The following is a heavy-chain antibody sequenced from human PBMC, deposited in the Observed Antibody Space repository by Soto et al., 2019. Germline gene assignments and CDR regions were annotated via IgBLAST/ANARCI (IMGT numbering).Heavy chain of an antibody. Sequence: GESLKISYKGSGYSFTSYWISWVRQMPGKGLEWMGRIDPSDSYTNYSPSFQGHVTISADKSISTAYLQWSSLKASDTAMYYCARLRAHGSGSYYSYYYYGMDVWGQGTTVTVSS. CDR2: IDPSDSYT. J-gene: IGHJ6*02. V-gene: IGHV5-10-1*01. CDR3: ARLRAHGSGSYYSYYYYGMDV. D-gene: IGHD3-10*01. CDR1: GYSFTSYW.